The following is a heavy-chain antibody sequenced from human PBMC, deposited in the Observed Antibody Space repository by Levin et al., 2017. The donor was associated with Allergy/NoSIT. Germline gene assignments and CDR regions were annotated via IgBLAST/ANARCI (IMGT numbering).Heavy chain of an antibody. J-gene: IGHJ5*02. CDR3: AKVRAFKGDYTEFDP. CDR1: GFTFSSYA. Sequence: GGSLRLSCAASGFTFSSYAMSWVRQAPGKGLEWVSAISGSGGSAYYADSVKGRFTISRDNSKNTLYLQMNSLRAEDTAVYYCAKVRAFKGDYTEFDPWGQGTLVTVSS. V-gene: IGHV3-23*01. D-gene: IGHD3-3*01. CDR2: ISGSGGSA.